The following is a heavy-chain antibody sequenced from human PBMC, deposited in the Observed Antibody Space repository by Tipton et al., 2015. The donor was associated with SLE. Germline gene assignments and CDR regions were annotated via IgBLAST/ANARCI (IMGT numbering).Heavy chain of an antibody. Sequence: SLRLSCAASGFTLDNFGMHWVRQVPGKGPEWVSGISWNSGSIDYADSVKGRFTISRDNAKNSLYLQTNSLRAEDTALYYCVKDTDAFGSKSVFEFWGQGTLVTVSS. V-gene: IGHV3-9*01. CDR1: GFTLDNFG. CDR2: ISWNSGSI. J-gene: IGHJ4*02. D-gene: IGHD3-10*01. CDR3: VKDTDAFGSKSVFEF.